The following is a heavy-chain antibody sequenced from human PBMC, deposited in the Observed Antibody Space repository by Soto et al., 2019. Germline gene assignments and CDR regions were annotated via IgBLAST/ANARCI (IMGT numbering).Heavy chain of an antibody. CDR1: GFTFSSYG. V-gene: IGHV3-33*01. J-gene: IGHJ6*01. CDR3: ARDRVYYDSSGYYQDYVLAV. D-gene: IGHD3-22*01. CDR2: IWYDGSNK. Sequence: GGSLRLSSAASGFTFSSYGMHWVRQAPGKELEWVAVIWYDGSNKYYAHSVKGRFTISRDNSKNTLYLHMRSLRPEDTAVYYCARDRVYYDSSGYYQDYVLAVWGQRTTVTGSS.